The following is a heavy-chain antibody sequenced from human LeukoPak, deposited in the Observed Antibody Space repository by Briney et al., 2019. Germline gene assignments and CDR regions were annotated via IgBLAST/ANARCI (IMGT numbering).Heavy chain of an antibody. J-gene: IGHJ4*02. CDR2: IYTSGST. CDR1: GGSISSYY. Sequence: SETLSLTCSVSGGSISSYYWSWIRQPAGKGLEWIGRIYTSGSTNYNPSLKSRVTMSVDTSKNQFSLKLSSVTAADTAVYYCAGHVYYYDSSGSPFFFDYWGQGTLVTVSS. CDR3: AGHVYYYDSSGSPFFFDY. D-gene: IGHD3-22*01. V-gene: IGHV4-4*07.